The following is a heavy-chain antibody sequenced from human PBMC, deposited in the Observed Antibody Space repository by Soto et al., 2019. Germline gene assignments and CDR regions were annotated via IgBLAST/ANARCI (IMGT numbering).Heavy chain of an antibody. CDR1: GGSISSSSYY. J-gene: IGHJ6*02. Sequence: PSETLSLTCTVSGGSISSSSYYWGWIRQPPGKGLEWIGSIYYSGSTYYNPSLKSRVTISVDTSKNQFSLKLSSVTAADTAVYYCARGGVVAVYYYYYYGMDVWGQGTTVTVSS. CDR2: IYYSGST. CDR3: ARGGVVAVYYYYYYGMDV. D-gene: IGHD2-15*01. V-gene: IGHV4-39*01.